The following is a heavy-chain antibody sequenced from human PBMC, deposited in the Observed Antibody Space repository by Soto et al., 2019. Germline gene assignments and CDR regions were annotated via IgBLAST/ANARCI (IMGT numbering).Heavy chain of an antibody. CDR3: AMVLGPAIAAADY. J-gene: IGHJ4*02. CDR2: IYSGGST. Sequence: GGSLRLSCAASGFTVSSNYMSWVRQAPGKGLEWVSVIYSGGSTYYADSVKGRFTISRDNSKNTLYLQMNSLRAEDTAVYYCAMVLGPAIAAADYWGQGTLVTVSS. D-gene: IGHD6-13*01. V-gene: IGHV3-53*01. CDR1: GFTVSSNY.